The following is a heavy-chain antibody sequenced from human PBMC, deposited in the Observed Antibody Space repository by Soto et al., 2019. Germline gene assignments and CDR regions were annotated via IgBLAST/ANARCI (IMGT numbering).Heavy chain of an antibody. D-gene: IGHD3-16*01. V-gene: IGHV1-8*01. J-gene: IGHJ4*02. CDR3: ARAITFGDNSFDY. Sequence: QVQLVQSGAEVKKPGASVKVSCKASGYTFTTYNINWVRQATGQRLEWMGWMNPNSGNTEYAQKFQGRVTVTTSTSISTAYMELTSLRSEDTAVYYCARAITFGDNSFDYWGQGTLVTVSS. CDR2: MNPNSGNT. CDR1: GYTFTTYN.